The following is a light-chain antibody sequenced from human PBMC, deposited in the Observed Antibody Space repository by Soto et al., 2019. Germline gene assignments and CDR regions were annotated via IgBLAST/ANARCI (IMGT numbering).Light chain of an antibody. Sequence: MLLTQYAATLSSFPGERVALSYRASQYINTRLAWYQHRPGQAPRLLIYQTSIRAAGIPARFSASGTGTDFTLTISSLEPQDFAVYYCQQRSNWPRGFGGGTKVDIK. V-gene: IGKV3D-11*01. CDR2: QTS. CDR1: QYINTR. CDR3: QQRSNWPRG. J-gene: IGKJ4*01.